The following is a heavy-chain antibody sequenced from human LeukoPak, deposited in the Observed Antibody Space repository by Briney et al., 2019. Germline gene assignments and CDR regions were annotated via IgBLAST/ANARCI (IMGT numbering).Heavy chain of an antibody. D-gene: IGHD3-10*01. Sequence: KPSETLSLTCTVSGGSISNYYWSWIRQPPGKGLEWIGHIYYSGSTKYNPSLKSRITISVDTSKNQSSLMLSSVTAADTAVYYCARFGITVVRGGKYSFDYWGQGTLVTVSS. CDR1: GGSISNYY. J-gene: IGHJ4*02. CDR2: IYYSGST. CDR3: ARFGITVVRGGKYSFDY. V-gene: IGHV4-59*08.